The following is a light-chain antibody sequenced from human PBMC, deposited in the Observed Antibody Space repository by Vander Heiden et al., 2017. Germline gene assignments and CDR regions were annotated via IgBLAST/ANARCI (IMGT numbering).Light chain of an antibody. Sequence: DLQMTQSPSSLSASVGDRATITSQASQDISNYLNWYQQKPGKAPKLLIYEASNLETGVPSRFSGSGSGKDFTFTISSLQPEDIATYYCQQYDNLPLTFGQGTKVEIK. CDR1: QDISNY. CDR3: QQYDNLPLT. J-gene: IGKJ1*01. CDR2: EAS. V-gene: IGKV1-33*01.